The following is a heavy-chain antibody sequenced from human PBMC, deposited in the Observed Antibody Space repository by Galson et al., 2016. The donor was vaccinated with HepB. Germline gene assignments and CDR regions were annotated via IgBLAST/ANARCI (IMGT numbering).Heavy chain of an antibody. Sequence: SVKVSCKVSGGPFSSCGISWVRQAPGQGLEWMGGIIPLLRMTNYAQKFQGRVTFTADESTSTAYVELGSLRLEDTAVYYCARDAGSLTRVYYGMDDWGQGTTVTVS. D-gene: IGHD1-1*01. CDR2: IIPLLRMT. V-gene: IGHV1-69*10. CDR3: ARDAGSLTRVYYGMDD. J-gene: IGHJ6*02. CDR1: GGPFSSCG.